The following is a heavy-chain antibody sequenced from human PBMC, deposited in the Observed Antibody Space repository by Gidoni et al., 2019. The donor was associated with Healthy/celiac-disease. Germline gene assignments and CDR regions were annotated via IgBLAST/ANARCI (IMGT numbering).Heavy chain of an antibody. D-gene: IGHD7-27*01. Sequence: EVQLVESGGGLVQPGGSLKLSCAASGFTFSCSAMHWVRQASGKGLEWVCRIRSKANSYATAYAASVKGRFTISRDDSKNTAYLQMNSLKTEDTAVYYCTRHTDPLTGPFDYWGQGTLVTVSS. J-gene: IGHJ4*02. CDR3: TRHTDPLTGPFDY. CDR1: GFTFSCSA. CDR2: IRSKANSYAT. V-gene: IGHV3-73*02.